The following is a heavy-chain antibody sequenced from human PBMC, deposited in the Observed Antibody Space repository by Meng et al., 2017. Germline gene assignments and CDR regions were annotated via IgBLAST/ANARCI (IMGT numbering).Heavy chain of an antibody. D-gene: IGHD2-21*02. Sequence: QTPLKVSGPTLVKPPQTLTPPCTFSGFSLSTSGVGVGWIRQPPGKALEWLALIYWDDDKRYSPSLKSRLTITKDTSKNQVVLTMTNMDPVDTATYYCAHRRGDSREGWFDPWGQGTLVTVSS. CDR3: AHRRGDSREGWFDP. J-gene: IGHJ5*02. CDR1: GFSLSTSGVG. V-gene: IGHV2-5*02. CDR2: IYWDDDK.